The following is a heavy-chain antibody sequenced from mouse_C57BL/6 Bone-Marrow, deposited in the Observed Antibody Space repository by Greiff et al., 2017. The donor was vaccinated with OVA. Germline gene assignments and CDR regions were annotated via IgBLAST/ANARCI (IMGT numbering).Heavy chain of an antibody. CDR1: GYTFPSSG. CDR3: ARELVLAWFAY. J-gene: IGHJ3*01. D-gene: IGHD4-1*01. V-gene: IGHV1-81*01. Sequence: VQLQQSGAELARPGASVKLSCKASGYTFPSSGISWVKQRPGQGLEWIGEIYPRSGNTYYNEKFKGKATLTADKSSSTAYMELRSLTSEDSAVYFCARELVLAWFAYWGQGTLVTVSA. CDR2: IYPRSGNT.